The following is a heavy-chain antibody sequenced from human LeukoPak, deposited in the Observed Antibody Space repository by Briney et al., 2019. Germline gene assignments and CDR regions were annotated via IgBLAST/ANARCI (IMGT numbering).Heavy chain of an antibody. CDR1: GGSISSSGYS. D-gene: IGHD6-13*01. J-gene: IGHJ5*02. V-gene: IGHV4-30-2*01. Sequence: SQTLSLTCAVSGGSISSSGYSWSWIRQPPGKGLEWIGYIYHSGSTYYNPSLKSRVTISVDRSKNQFSLKLSSVTAADTAVYYCARGGQQLDPWGQGTLVTASS. CDR2: IYHSGST. CDR3: ARGGQQLDP.